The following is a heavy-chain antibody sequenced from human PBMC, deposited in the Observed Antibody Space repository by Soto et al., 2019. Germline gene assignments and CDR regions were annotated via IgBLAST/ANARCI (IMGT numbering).Heavy chain of an antibody. CDR2: ITGRGDTT. Sequence: GGSLRLSCAVSGFSFSTSSMTWVRQAPGKGLEWVSAITGRGDTTYYADSVRGRFTISRDNSKNTLFLQMNSLRAEDTAVYYCATIQGYLDYWGQGTLATVSS. J-gene: IGHJ4*02. CDR3: ATIQGYLDY. CDR1: GFSFSTSS. V-gene: IGHV3-23*01.